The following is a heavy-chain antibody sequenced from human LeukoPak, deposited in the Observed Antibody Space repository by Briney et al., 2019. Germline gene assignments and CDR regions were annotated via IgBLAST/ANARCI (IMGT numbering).Heavy chain of an antibody. D-gene: IGHD6-19*01. CDR2: ISSSSSYI. Sequence: GGPLRLSCAASGFTFSSYSMNWVRQAPGKGLEWVSSISSSSSYIYYADSVKGRFTISRDNAKNSLYLQMNSLRAEDTAVYYCASDPPGYSSGGDYWGQGTLVTVSS. CDR1: GFTFSSYS. J-gene: IGHJ4*02. V-gene: IGHV3-21*01. CDR3: ASDPPGYSSGGDY.